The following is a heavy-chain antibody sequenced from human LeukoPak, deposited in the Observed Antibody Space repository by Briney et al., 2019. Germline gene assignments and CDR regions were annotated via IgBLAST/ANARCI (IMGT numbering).Heavy chain of an antibody. CDR1: GFTFSSYA. D-gene: IGHD3-3*01. V-gene: IGHV3-23*01. Sequence: GGSLRLSCAASGFTFSSYAMSWVRQAPGKGLEWVSAISGSGGSTYYADSVKGRFTISRDNSKNTLYLQMNSLRAEDTAEYYCAKGDFWSGYYYYYMDVWGKGTTVTVSS. CDR2: ISGSGGST. J-gene: IGHJ6*03. CDR3: AKGDFWSGYYYYYMDV.